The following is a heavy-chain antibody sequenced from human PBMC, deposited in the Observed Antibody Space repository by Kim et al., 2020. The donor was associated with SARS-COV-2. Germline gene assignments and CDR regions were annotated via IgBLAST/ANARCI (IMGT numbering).Heavy chain of an antibody. V-gene: IGHV1-69*02. J-gene: IGHJ4*02. CDR2: A. CDR3: ATEVKEGYFDY. Sequence: ANSAQKCQGRVTITADKSTSTAYMELSSLRSEDTAVYYCATEVKEGYFDYWGQGTLVTVSS. D-gene: IGHD4-4*01.